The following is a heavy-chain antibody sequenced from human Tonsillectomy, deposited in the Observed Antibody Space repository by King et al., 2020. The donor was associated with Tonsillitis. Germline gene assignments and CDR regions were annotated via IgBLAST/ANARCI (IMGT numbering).Heavy chain of an antibody. V-gene: IGHV3-11*05. CDR2: ISSSSMYT. J-gene: IGHJ4*02. Sequence: VQLVESGGGLVKPGGSLRLSCAASGFTFIDYYMSWIRQAPGKGLEWVSYISSSSMYTNYADSVKGRFTISRDNAKNSLYLQMNSLRAEDTAVYYCARDLSRAPNSAVKDWGQGTLVTVSS. CDR3: ARDLSRAPNSAVKD. D-gene: IGHD1-26*01. CDR1: GFTFIDYY.